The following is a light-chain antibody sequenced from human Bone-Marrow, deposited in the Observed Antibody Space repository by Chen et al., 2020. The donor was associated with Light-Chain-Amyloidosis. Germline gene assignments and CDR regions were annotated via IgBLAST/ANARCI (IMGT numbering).Light chain of an antibody. J-gene: IGLJ2*01. CDR3: QSADSSGTYEVI. CDR2: RDN. Sequence: SYELTQPPSVSVSPGQTARITCSGDDLPTKYAYWYQQKPGQAPVLVIHRDNERPSGISERFSGSSSGTTATLTSSGVQAEDEADYHCQSADSSGTYEVIYGGGTKLTVL. CDR1: DLPTKY. V-gene: IGLV3-25*03.